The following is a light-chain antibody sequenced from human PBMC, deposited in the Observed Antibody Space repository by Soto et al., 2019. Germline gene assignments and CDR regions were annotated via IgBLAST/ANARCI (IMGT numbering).Light chain of an antibody. Sequence: EIVLTQSPGTLSLSPGERATLSCMASQSVSSSYLAWYQQKPGQAPRLLIYGASSRATGIPDRFSGSGSGTDFTLTISRLEHEDLAVYYCQQYGSSQWTFGQGTKVDIK. CDR2: GAS. CDR1: QSVSSSY. CDR3: QQYGSSQWT. V-gene: IGKV3-20*01. J-gene: IGKJ1*01.